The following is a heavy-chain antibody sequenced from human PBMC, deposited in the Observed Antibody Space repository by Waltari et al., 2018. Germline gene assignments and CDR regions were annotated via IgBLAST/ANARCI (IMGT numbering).Heavy chain of an antibody. J-gene: IGHJ4*02. CDR2: INPNSGGT. CDR1: GYTFTGYY. CDR3: ARDAYYYGSGSYYNPGY. V-gene: IGHV1-2*02. Sequence: QVQLVQSGAEVKKPGVSVKVSCKASGYTFTGYYMHWVRQAPGQGLEWMGWINPNSGGTNYAQKFQGRVTMTRDTSISTAYMELSRLRSDDTAVYYCARDAYYYGSGSYYNPGYWGQGTLVTVSS. D-gene: IGHD3-10*01.